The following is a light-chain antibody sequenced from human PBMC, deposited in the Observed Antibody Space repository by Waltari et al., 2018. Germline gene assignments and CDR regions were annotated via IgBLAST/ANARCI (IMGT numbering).Light chain of an antibody. J-gene: IGLJ2*01. V-gene: IGLV3-21*01. Sequence: SFVLPQPPSVSVAPRKTARITCGGNDIGSKSVNWSQQKPGQAPLLVIYYDSDRPSGIPGRVSGSNSGNTAPLTIGRVEAGDEADYYCQVWDSYGDHLVVFGGGTNLSVV. CDR3: QVWDSYGDHLVV. CDR2: YDS. CDR1: DIGSKS.